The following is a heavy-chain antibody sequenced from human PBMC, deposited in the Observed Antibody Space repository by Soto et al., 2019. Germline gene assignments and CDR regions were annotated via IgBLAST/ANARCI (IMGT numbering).Heavy chain of an antibody. CDR1: GFTFSAYS. CDR3: AKSFGTTGQQSFFAP. J-gene: IGHJ5*02. D-gene: IGHD1-7*01. V-gene: IGHV3-23*01. Sequence: EVQLLESGGGLVQPGGSLRLSCTASGFTFSAYSMSWVRQAPGKGLEWVSGMSGLGGSTYYTDSVRGRFTISRDNSKNPRYRQMNSRGAGATALYYSAKSFGTTGQQSFFAPWGKGTLFTAS. CDR2: MSGLGGST.